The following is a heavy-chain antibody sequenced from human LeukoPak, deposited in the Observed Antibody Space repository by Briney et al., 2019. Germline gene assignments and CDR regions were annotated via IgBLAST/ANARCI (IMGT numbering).Heavy chain of an antibody. D-gene: IGHD5-12*01. CDR1: GGSFSGYY. CDR3: AKSNGYGLIDY. Sequence: SETLCLTCAVYGGSFSGYYWGWVRQSPGKGLEWIGNIYSSGNTYYNASLKSRVTMYIDTSKNQFSLKLSSVTAADTAMYYCAKSNGYGLIDYWGQGTLVTVSS. CDR2: IYSSGNT. J-gene: IGHJ4*02. V-gene: IGHV4-34*01.